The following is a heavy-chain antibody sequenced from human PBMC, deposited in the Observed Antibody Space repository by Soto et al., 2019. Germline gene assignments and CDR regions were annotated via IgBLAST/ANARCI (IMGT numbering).Heavy chain of an antibody. CDR2: VSYEGSNK. Sequence: GGSLRLSCEASGFTFSGYGMHWVRQAPGKGLEWVSFVSYEGSNKYYADSVKGRFTISKDNSKNTSNLQMNSLRAEDTAVYYCAKEERHSGYIIDYWGQGTVVTVSS. CDR1: GFTFSGYG. CDR3: AKEERHSGYIIDY. J-gene: IGHJ4*02. V-gene: IGHV3-30*18. D-gene: IGHD5-12*01.